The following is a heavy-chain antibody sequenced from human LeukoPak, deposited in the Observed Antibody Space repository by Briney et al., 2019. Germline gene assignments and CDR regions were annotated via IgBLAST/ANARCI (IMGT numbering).Heavy chain of an antibody. CDR1: GGSISSSSYY. D-gene: IGHD6-19*01. J-gene: IGHJ4*02. CDR3: ARLSGARHHGSGWPYYFDC. Sequence: PSETLSLTCTVSGGSISSSSYYWGWIRQPPGKGLEWIGSIYYSGSTYYNPSLKSRVTISVDTSKNQFSLKLSSVTAADTAVYYCARLSGARHHGSGWPYYFDCWGQGTLVTVSS. V-gene: IGHV4-39*01. CDR2: IYYSGST.